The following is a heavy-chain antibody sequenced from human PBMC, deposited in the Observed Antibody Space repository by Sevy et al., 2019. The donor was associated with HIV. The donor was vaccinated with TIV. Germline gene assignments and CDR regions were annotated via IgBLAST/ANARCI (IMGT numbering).Heavy chain of an antibody. D-gene: IGHD3-3*01. Sequence: GGSLRLSCAASGFTFSSYSMSWVRQAPGKGLEWVSKISSSTTTIYYADSVKGRFTISRDNAKNSLYLQMNSLRAEDTAGYYCARDGNYDFWSGYNDWGQGTLVTVSS. V-gene: IGHV3-48*01. J-gene: IGHJ4*02. CDR3: ARDGNYDFWSGYND. CDR2: ISSSTTTI. CDR1: GFTFSSYS.